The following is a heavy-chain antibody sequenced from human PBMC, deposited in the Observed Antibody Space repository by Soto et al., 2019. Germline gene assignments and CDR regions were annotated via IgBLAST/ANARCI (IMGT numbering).Heavy chain of an antibody. CDR1: GFTFSIYS. CDR2: IMPGSSHI. J-gene: IGHJ4*02. CDR3: ARKTLTYYYDSSASY. Sequence: PGGSLRLSCAASGFTFSIYSMNWVRQAPGKGLEWVSYIMPGSSHIFYADSVKGRFTISRDNAKNSLYLQMNSLRAEDTAMYYCARKTLTYYYDSSASYWGQGTLVTVSS. D-gene: IGHD3-22*01. V-gene: IGHV3-48*01.